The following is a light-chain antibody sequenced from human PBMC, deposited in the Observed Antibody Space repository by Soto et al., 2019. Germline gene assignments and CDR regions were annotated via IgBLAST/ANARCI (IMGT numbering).Light chain of an antibody. V-gene: IGLV1-47*01. CDR1: TSNIGDNF. J-gene: IGLJ2*01. CDR2: RDS. Sequence: QSVLTQPPSASGTPGQRVTISCSGTTSNIGDNFVYWFQQIPGTAPKLLILRDSQRPSGVPDRFSGSKSGTSASLAISGLRSEDEADYYCAAWDDSLSVVVFGGGTKLTVL. CDR3: AAWDDSLSVVV.